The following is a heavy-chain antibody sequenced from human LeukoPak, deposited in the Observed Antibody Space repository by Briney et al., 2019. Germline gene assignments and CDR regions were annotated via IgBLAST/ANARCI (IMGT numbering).Heavy chain of an antibody. D-gene: IGHD5-12*01. CDR3: ARAVYSGYDSVYYGMDV. V-gene: IGHV1-69*04. Sequence: ASVKVSCKASGCTFSSYAISWVRQAPGQGLEWMGRIIPIFGIANYAQKFQGRVTITADKSTSTAYMELSSLRSEDTAVYYCARAVYSGYDSVYYGMDVWGQGTTVTVSS. CDR2: IIPIFGIA. J-gene: IGHJ6*02. CDR1: GCTFSSYA.